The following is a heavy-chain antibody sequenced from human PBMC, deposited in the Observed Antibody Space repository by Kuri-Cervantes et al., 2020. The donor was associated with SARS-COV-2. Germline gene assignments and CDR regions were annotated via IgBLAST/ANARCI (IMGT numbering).Heavy chain of an antibody. CDR3: ARRVDIVVVPAAIVYAFDI. Sequence: GSLRLSCAASGFTFSSYSMNWVRQAPGKGLEWIGSIYYSGSTYYNPSLKSRVTISVDTSKNQFSLKLSSVTAADTAVYYCARRVDIVVVPAAIVYAFDIWGQGTMVTVSS. CDR2: IYYSGST. D-gene: IGHD2-2*02. J-gene: IGHJ3*02. CDR1: GFTFSSYSMN. V-gene: IGHV4-39*01.